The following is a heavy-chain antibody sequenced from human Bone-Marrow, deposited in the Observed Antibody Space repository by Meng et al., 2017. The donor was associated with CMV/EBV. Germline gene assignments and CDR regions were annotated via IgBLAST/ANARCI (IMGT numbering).Heavy chain of an antibody. Sequence: SGYTFSSYFIHWVRQAPEQGLEWMGIINPSGGGTSYAQKFQGRVTMTRDTSTSTVYMELSSLRCEDTAVYYCASRGVTGTSAEYFQHWGQGTLVTISS. CDR3: ASRGVTGTSAEYFQH. J-gene: IGHJ1*01. CDR1: GYTFSSYF. D-gene: IGHD1-7*01. CDR2: INPSGGGT. V-gene: IGHV1-46*01.